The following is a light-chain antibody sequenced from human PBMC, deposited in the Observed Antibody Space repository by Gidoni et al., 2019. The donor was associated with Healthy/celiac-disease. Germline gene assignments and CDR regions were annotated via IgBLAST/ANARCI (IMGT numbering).Light chain of an antibody. Sequence: NFMLTQPHSVSESPGKTVTIACTRSSGSIASNYVQWYQQRPGSSPTTVIYEENQRPSGVPDRFSDSIDRSSNSASLTISGLKTEDEADYYCQSYDSSNHAVFGGGTQLTVL. V-gene: IGLV6-57*01. CDR1: SGSIASNY. CDR3: QSYDSSNHAV. J-gene: IGLJ7*01. CDR2: EEN.